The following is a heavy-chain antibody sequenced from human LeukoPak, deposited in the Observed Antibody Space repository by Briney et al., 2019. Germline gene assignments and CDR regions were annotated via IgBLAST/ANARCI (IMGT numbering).Heavy chain of an antibody. J-gene: IGHJ6*02. CDR3: ARGNIVVVAAAIFKGYGMDV. CDR1: GGSFSGYY. CDR2: INHSGST. V-gene: IGHV4-34*01. D-gene: IGHD2-2*02. Sequence: PSETLSLTCAVSGGSFSGYYWSWIRQPPGTGQEWIGEINHSGSTNSNPTPKSRVTISVETSKNQFSLKLSSVTAADTAVYYCARGNIVVVAAAIFKGYGMDVWGQGTTVTVSS.